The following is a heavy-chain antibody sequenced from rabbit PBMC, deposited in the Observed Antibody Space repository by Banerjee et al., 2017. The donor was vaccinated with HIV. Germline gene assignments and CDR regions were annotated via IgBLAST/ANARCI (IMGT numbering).Heavy chain of an antibody. CDR3: ARGADYAGYGYKL. V-gene: IGHV1S45*01. CDR2: IYGGSSGST. CDR1: GFSFSSTDY. D-gene: IGHD7-1*01. Sequence: QEHLVESGGGLVTLGGSLKLSCKASGFSFSSTDYMCWVRQAPGKGLEWIACIYGGSSGSTYYASWAKGRFTISKTSSTTVTLQMTSLTAADTATYFCARGADYAGYGYKLWGPGTLVTVS. J-gene: IGHJ4*01.